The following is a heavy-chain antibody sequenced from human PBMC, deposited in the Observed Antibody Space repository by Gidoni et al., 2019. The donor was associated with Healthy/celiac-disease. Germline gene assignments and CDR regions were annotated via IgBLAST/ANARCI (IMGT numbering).Heavy chain of an antibody. CDR3: ARRNELLAYFDY. CDR2: IYYSGST. CDR1: GGSISSSSYY. J-gene: IGHJ4*02. V-gene: IGHV4-39*01. D-gene: IGHD2-15*01. Sequence: QLQLQESGPGLVKPSETLSLTCTVSGGSISSSSYYWGWIRQPPGKGLEWIGSIYYSGSTYYNPSLKSRVTISVDTSKNQFSLKLSSVTAADTAVYYCARRNELLAYFDYWGQGTLVTVSS.